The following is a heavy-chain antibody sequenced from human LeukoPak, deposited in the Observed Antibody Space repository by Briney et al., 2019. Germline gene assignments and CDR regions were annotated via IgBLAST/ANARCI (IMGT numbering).Heavy chain of an antibody. J-gene: IGHJ4*02. CDR1: SGSISTSNYY. D-gene: IGHD3-10*01. V-gene: IGHV4-39*07. Sequence: SETLSLTCTVSSGSISTSNYYWGWVRQPPGKALEWIGNIFYSGSTYYSPSLKSRVTISLDTSRNQFSLKLNSVTAADTAVYYCARGTYLPEWHYYGSGSYQKNWYYFDYWGQGTLVTVSS. CDR2: IFYSGST. CDR3: ARGTYLPEWHYYGSGSYQKNWYYFDY.